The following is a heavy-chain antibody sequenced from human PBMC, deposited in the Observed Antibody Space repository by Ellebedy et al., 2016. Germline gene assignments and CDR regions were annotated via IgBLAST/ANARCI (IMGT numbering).Heavy chain of an antibody. CDR2: INPKSGGT. CDR3: ARARKLVAATRYYYYYGMDV. D-gene: IGHD2-15*01. V-gene: IGHV1-2*02. CDR1: GYTFIGYY. Sequence: ASVKVSCXASGYTFIGYYMHWVRQVPGQGLEWMGWINPKSGGTNYAQKFHGRVTMTRDTSISTAYMELSRLRSDDTAVYYCARARKLVAATRYYYYYGMDVWGQGTTVTVSS. J-gene: IGHJ6*02.